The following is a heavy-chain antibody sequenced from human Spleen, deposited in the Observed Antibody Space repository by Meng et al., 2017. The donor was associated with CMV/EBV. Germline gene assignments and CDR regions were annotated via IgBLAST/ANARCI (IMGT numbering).Heavy chain of an antibody. J-gene: IGHJ6*02. CDR1: GFTFSNHW. V-gene: IGHV3-21*01. D-gene: IGHD3-10*01. Sequence: GGSLRLSCAASGFTFSNHWMNWVRQAPGKGLEWVSSISSSSSYIYYADSVKGRFTISRDNAKNSLYLQMNSLRAEDTAVYYCARGESQLLWSGEPAYYYYGMDVWGQGTTVTVSS. CDR3: ARGESQLLWSGEPAYYYYGMDV. CDR2: ISSSSSYI.